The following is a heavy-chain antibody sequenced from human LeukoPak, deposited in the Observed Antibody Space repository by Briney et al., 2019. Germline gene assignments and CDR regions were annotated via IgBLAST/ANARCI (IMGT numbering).Heavy chain of an antibody. J-gene: IGHJ4*02. CDR1: GFTFSSYG. CDR2: ISYDGSNK. D-gene: IGHD3-16*01. Sequence: GGSLRLSCAASGFTFSSYGMHWVRQAPGKGPEWVAVISYDGSNKYYADSVKGRFTISRDNSKNTLYLQMNSLRAEDTAVYYCAKDRVGEIDYWGQGTLVTVSS. CDR3: AKDRVGEIDY. V-gene: IGHV3-30*18.